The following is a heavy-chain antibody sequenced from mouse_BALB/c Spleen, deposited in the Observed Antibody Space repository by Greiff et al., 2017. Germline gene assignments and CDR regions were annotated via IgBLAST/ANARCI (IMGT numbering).Heavy chain of an antibody. Sequence: EVKLMESGPGLVKPSQSLSLTCSVTGYSITSGYYWNWIRQFPGNKLEWMGYISYDGSNNYNPSLKNRISITRDTSKNQFFLKLNSVTTEDTATYYCARGPLPYWYFDVWGAGTTVTVSS. V-gene: IGHV3-6*02. CDR1: GYSITSGYY. D-gene: IGHD2-10*01. CDR3: ARGPLPYWYFDV. CDR2: ISYDGSN. J-gene: IGHJ1*01.